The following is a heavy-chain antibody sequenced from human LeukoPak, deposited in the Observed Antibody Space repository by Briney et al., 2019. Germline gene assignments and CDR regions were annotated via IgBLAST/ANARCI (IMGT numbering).Heavy chain of an antibody. CDR3: VRGSSNFDY. V-gene: IGHV4-59*01. J-gene: IGHJ4*02. CDR1: GGSFSGYY. CDR2: IYYSGST. Sequence: PSETLSLTCAVYGGSFSGYYWSWIRQPPGKGLEWIGYIYYSGSTNYNPSLKSRVTISVDTSKNQFSLKLSSVTAADTAVYYCVRGSSNFDYWGQGTLVTVSS. D-gene: IGHD4-11*01.